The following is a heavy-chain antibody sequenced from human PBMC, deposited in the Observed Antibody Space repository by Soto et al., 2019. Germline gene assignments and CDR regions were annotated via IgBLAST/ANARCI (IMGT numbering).Heavy chain of an antibody. CDR3: ASRSSYDILTGYYNGWFDP. CDR1: GGSIIRSNW. CDR2: IYHSGST. V-gene: IGHV4-4*02. Sequence: SETLSLTCAVSGGSIIRSNWWSFVRQPPGKGLEWIGEIYHSGSTNYNPSLKSRVTISVDKSKNQFSLKLSSVTAADTAVYYCASRSSYDILTGYYNGWFDPWGQGTLVTVSS. D-gene: IGHD3-9*01. J-gene: IGHJ5*02.